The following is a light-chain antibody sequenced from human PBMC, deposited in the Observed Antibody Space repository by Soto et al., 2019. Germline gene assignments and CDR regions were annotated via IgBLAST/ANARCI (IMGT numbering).Light chain of an antibody. CDR2: GNS. CDR3: QSYDSILSAVV. CDR1: SSNIGAGYD. Sequence: QSVLTQPPSVSGAPGQRVTISCTGSSSNIGAGYDVHWYQQLPGTAPKLLIYGNSNRPSGVPDRFSGSKSGTSASLAITGLQAEDEADYYCQSYDSILSAVVFGGGTKVTVL. V-gene: IGLV1-40*01. J-gene: IGLJ2*01.